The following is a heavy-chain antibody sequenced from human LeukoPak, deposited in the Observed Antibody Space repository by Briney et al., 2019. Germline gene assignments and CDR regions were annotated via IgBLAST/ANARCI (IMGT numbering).Heavy chain of an antibody. CDR2: TDTSGRYV. V-gene: IGHV3-21*06. J-gene: IGHJ3*02. Sequence: ETLSLTCTVSGNSVNSGGYYWSWIRQHPGKGLEWVSFTDTSGRYVYYGDSVKGRFTISRDNAKNLLFLQMNGLRAEDTALYYCARGRSITLLRGVAMSDGFDIWGQGAMVAVSS. CDR1: GNSVNSGGYY. D-gene: IGHD3-10*01. CDR3: ARGRSITLLRGVAMSDGFDI.